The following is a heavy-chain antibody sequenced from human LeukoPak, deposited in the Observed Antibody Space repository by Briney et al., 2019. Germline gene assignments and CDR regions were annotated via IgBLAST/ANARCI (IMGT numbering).Heavy chain of an antibody. CDR2: INSDGSST. CDR1: GFTFSYYW. J-gene: IGHJ4*02. Sequence: GGSLRLXCAASGFTFSYYWMHWVRQAPGKGLVWVSRINSDGSSTSYADSVKGRFTISRDNAKNTLYLQMNSLRVEDTAVYYCARDWRYCSSTSCLQPFDYWGQGTLVTVSS. CDR3: ARDWRYCSSTSCLQPFDY. V-gene: IGHV3-74*01. D-gene: IGHD2-2*01.